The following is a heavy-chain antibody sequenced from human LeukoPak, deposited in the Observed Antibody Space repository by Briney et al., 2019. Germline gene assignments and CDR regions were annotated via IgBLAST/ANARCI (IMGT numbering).Heavy chain of an antibody. J-gene: IGHJ4*02. Sequence: PGGSLRLSCAASGFTVSSNYMSWVRQAPGKGLEWVSVIYSGGSTYYADSVKGRFTISRDNSKNTLYLQMNSLKTEDTAVYYCTQYTYGFFQYWGRGTLVTVSS. CDR1: GFTVSSNY. CDR3: TQYTYGFFQY. V-gene: IGHV3-53*01. D-gene: IGHD5-18*01. CDR2: IYSGGST.